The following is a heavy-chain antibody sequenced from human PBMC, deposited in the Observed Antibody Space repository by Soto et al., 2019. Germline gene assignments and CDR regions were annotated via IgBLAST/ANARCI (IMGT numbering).Heavy chain of an antibody. J-gene: IGHJ4*02. V-gene: IGHV4-39*01. CDR3: ARSGLWLATLKMLDY. Sequence: QVQLQESGPGLVKPSETLSLTCTVSGGSISSDSYYWGWIRQAPGKGLEWVGSIFYSGSTYYNTSLKSRITISVDTSKNRLSLKVNSVTAADTAVYYCARSGLWLATLKMLDYWGQGTLVTVSS. D-gene: IGHD3-16*01. CDR2: IFYSGST. CDR1: GGSISSDSYY.